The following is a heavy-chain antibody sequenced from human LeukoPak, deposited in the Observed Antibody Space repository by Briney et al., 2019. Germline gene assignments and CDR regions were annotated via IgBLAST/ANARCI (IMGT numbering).Heavy chain of an antibody. V-gene: IGHV3-23*01. J-gene: IGHJ2*01. D-gene: IGHD3-22*01. CDR1: GFTFTSFG. Sequence: PGGSLRLSCAASGFTFTSFGMSWVRQAPGKGLEWVSVMSGSGGSTYYADSVKGRFTISRDNSKNTLYLQMNSLRAEDTAVYYCASRTRSGYYYWYFDLWGRGTLVTVSS. CDR3: ASRTRSGYYYWYFDL. CDR2: MSGSGGST.